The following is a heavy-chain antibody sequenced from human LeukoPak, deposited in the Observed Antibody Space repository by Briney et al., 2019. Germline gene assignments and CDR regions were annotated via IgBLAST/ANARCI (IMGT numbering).Heavy chain of an antibody. V-gene: IGHV1-69*05. CDR3: ARDQLGGAFDI. CDR1: GGTFSSYA. CDR2: IIPIFGTA. J-gene: IGHJ3*02. Sequence: ASVKVSCKASGGTFSSYAISWVRQAPGQGLEWMGRIIPIFGTANYAQKFQGRVTITTDESTSTAYMELSSLRSEDTAVYYCARDQLGGAFDIWGQGTMVTVSS. D-gene: IGHD6-6*01.